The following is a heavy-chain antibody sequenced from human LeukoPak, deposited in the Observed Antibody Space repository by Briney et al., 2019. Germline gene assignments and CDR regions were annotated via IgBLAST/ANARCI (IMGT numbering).Heavy chain of an antibody. CDR2: ISSSSSYI. CDR1: GFTFSSYS. V-gene: IGHV3-21*01. J-gene: IGHJ4*02. CDR3: ASARDYGDYELGN. Sequence: GGSLRLSCAASGFTFSSYSMNWVRQAPGKGLELVSSISSSSSYIYYADSVKGRFTISRDNAKNSLYLQMNSLRAEDTAVYYCASARDYGDYELGNWGQGTLVTVSS. D-gene: IGHD4-17*01.